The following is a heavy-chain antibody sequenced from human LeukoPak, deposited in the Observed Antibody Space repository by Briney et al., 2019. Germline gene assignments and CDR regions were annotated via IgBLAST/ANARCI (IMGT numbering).Heavy chain of an antibody. V-gene: IGHV3-21*04. J-gene: IGHJ4*02. CDR2: ISSSSSYI. D-gene: IGHD6-13*01. CDR3: AKDYEYNSNTWYFH. CDR1: GFTFSSYS. Sequence: GGSLRLSCAASGFTFSSYSMNWVRQAPGKGLKRVSSISSSSSYIYYADSVRGRFTISRDNSKNTLYLQMNSLRAEDTAVYYCAKDYEYNSNTWYFHWGRGTLVSVSS.